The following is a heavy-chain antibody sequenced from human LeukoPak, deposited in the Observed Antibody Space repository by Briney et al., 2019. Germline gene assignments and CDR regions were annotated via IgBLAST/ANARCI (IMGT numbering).Heavy chain of an antibody. D-gene: IGHD6-13*01. V-gene: IGHV3-9*01. CDR2: VTWSSRSK. CDR3: AKDSEARSISWYSHFDL. J-gene: IGHJ2*01. Sequence: PGGSLRLSCEASGFTLEDYGIHWVRQVPGKGLEWVSGVTWSSRSKKYADSVRGRFSISRDDANNSLFLQMNNLRPEDTALYYCAKDSEARSISWYSHFDLWGRGTLVTASS. CDR1: GFTLEDYG.